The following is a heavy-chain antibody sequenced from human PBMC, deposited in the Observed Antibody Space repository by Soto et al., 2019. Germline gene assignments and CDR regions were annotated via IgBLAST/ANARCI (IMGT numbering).Heavy chain of an antibody. CDR3: ARRPPYYYYGMDV. V-gene: IGHV4-34*01. J-gene: IGHJ6*02. CDR2: INHSGST. Sequence: SETLSLTCAVYGGSFSGYYWSWIRQPPGKWLEWIGEINHSGSTNYNPSLKSRVTISVDTSKNQFSLKLSSVTAADTAVYHCARRPPYYYYGMDVWGQGTTVTVSS. CDR1: GGSFSGYY.